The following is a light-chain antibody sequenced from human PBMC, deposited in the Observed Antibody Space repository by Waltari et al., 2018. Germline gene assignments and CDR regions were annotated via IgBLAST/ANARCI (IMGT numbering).Light chain of an antibody. CDR1: QNINSW. J-gene: IGKJ1*01. Sequence: DIQMTQSPSTLSASVGDRVTITCRSSQNINSWLAWYQQRPGKAPRLLLYKSSTLQSGVPSRVSGSGSWTEFTLTINSLQTDDFATYYCQQYSSYSSWTVGQGTQV. CDR3: QQYSSYSSWT. CDR2: KSS. V-gene: IGKV1-5*03.